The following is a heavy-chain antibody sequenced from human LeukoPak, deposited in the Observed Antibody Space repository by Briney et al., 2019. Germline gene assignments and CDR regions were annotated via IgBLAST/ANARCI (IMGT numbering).Heavy chain of an antibody. D-gene: IGHD3-10*01. Sequence: SETLSLTCTVSGDSVNSYYWSWIRQPPGKGLEWIGYISYSGSTNYNPSLKSRVTISVDTSKNQFSLKLSSVTAADTAVYYCARHANYYASGSFYPYFDYWGQGTLVTVSS. CDR2: ISYSGST. J-gene: IGHJ4*02. CDR1: GDSVNSYY. CDR3: ARHANYYASGSFYPYFDY. V-gene: IGHV4-59*08.